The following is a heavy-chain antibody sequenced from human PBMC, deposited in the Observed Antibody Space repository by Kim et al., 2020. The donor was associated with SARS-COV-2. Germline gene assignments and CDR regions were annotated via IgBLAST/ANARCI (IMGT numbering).Heavy chain of an antibody. D-gene: IGHD6-19*01. Sequence: ASVKVSCKASGYSFTGYFIHWVRQAPGQGLEWMAWINPNTGGTNYAQKFQGRVTMTRDTSISTAYMELSSLRSDDTALYYYVRVSSGWLPFDYWGQGTLVTVSS. CDR1: GYSFTGYF. CDR2: INPNTGGT. J-gene: IGHJ4*02. CDR3: VRVSSGWLPFDY. V-gene: IGHV1-2*02.